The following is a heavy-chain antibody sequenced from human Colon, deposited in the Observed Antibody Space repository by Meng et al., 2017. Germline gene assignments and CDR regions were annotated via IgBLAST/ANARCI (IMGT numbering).Heavy chain of an antibody. CDR1: GASISGDNW. V-gene: IGHV4-4*02. J-gene: IGHJ5*02. Sequence: QVQLPESGPGLVTPSGTLSLSCAVSGASISGDNWWSWVRQTPGKGLEWLGEIFHSGTSNYNPSLKSRVTISVDKSKNQFSLRLSSVTAADTAVYYCARRNSNNWFDPWGQGILVTVSS. D-gene: IGHD2/OR15-2a*01. CDR3: ARRNSNNWFDP. CDR2: IFHSGTS.